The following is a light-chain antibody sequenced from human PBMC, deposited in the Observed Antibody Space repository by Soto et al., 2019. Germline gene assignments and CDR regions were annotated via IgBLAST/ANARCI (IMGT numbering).Light chain of an antibody. CDR3: CSIDGSYYYV. CDR1: SSDVGRYDY. V-gene: IGLV2-11*01. Sequence: QSVLAQPRSVSGSPGQSVTISCTGTSSDVGRYDYVSWYQQYPGEAPKLIINDVTERPSGVLDRFSGSKSGNSASLTISGLRAEDEAAYSCCSIDGSYYYVFGSGTKVT. J-gene: IGLJ1*01. CDR2: DVT.